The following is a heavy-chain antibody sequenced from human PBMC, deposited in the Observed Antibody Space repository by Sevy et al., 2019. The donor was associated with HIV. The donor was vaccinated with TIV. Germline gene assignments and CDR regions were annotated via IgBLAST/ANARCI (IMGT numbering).Heavy chain of an antibody. V-gene: IGHV4-61*01. D-gene: IGHD5-18*01. J-gene: IGHJ4*02. CDR3: ARGSRGYSYG. CDR2: ISYSGST. Sequence: SETLSLTCTVSGDSVSSGSYFWSWIRQPPGKGLEWIGYISYSGSTNYNPSLKSRVTISVDTFKKQCSLKLTSVTAADTAVYFCARGSRGYSYGWGQGTLVTVSS. CDR1: GDSVSSGSYF.